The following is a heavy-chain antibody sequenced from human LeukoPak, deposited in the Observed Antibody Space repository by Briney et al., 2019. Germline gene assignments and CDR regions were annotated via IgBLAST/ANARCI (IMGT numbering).Heavy chain of an antibody. CDR3: ARGLLWFGELYFDY. V-gene: IGHV4-38-2*01. CDR1: GYSISSGYY. CDR2: IYHSGST. Sequence: SETLSLTCAVSGYSISSGYYWGWIRQPPGKGLEWIGSIYHSGSTYYNPSLKSRVTISVDTSKNQFSLKLSSVTAADTAVYYCARGLLWFGELYFDYWGQGTLATVSS. D-gene: IGHD3-10*01. J-gene: IGHJ4*02.